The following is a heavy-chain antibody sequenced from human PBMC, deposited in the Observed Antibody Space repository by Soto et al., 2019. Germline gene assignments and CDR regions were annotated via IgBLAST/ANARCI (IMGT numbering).Heavy chain of an antibody. J-gene: IGHJ4*02. Sequence: PGGSLRLSCAASGFPFSSYSMSWVRQAPGKGLEWVSAISGSGGSTYYADSVKGRFTISRDNSKSTLYLQMNSLRAEDTAVYYCAKDSMILVGWGQGTLVTVSS. CDR3: AKDSMILVG. CDR2: ISGSGGST. D-gene: IGHD3-22*01. V-gene: IGHV3-23*01. CDR1: GFPFSSYS.